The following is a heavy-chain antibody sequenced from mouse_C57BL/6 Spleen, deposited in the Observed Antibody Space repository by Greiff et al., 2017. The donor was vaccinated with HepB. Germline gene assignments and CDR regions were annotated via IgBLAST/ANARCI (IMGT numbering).Heavy chain of an antibody. D-gene: IGHD2-4*01. CDR3: ALTFYDYDPHWYFDV. CDR2: IDPANGNT. J-gene: IGHJ1*03. Sequence: VQLQQSVAELVRPGASVKLSCTASGFNIKNTYMHWVKQRPEQGLEWIGRIDPANGNTKYAPKFQGKATITADTSSNTAYLQLSSLTSEDTAIYYCALTFYDYDPHWYFDVWGTGTTVTVSS. V-gene: IGHV14-3*01. CDR1: GFNIKNTY.